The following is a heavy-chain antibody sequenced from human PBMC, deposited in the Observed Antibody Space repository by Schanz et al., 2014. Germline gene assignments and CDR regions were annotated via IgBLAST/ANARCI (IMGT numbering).Heavy chain of an antibody. J-gene: IGHJ5*02. Sequence: EVQLVESGGGLVQPGGSLRLSCAASGFTFSAYAMTWVRQIPGKGLEWVSAISASGGTTYYADSVKGRFTISRDNSKNTLYLQMNSLRADDTAVYYCARPARGCGNNCFDPWGQGTLVTVSS. D-gene: IGHD3-10*01. CDR1: GFTFSAYA. V-gene: IGHV3-23*04. CDR2: ISASGGTT. CDR3: ARPARGCGNNCFDP.